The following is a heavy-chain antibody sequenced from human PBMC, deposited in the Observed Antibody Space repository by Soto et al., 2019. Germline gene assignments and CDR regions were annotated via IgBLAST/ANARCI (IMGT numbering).Heavy chain of an antibody. V-gene: IGHV1-69*12. CDR2: ILPIFRTP. CDR1: GGTFSNSA. D-gene: IGHD2-15*01. CDR3: ARDKARLQLGGNSYSILDG. J-gene: IGHJ6*02. Sequence: QVQLDQSGAEVKKPGSSVKLSCKASGGTFSNSAISWVRQAHGQGLEWMGGILPIFRTPDYAQKFQARVTSTADEATSSGYMELGGLKPDDTAVYYCARDKARLQLGGNSYSILDGWGQGTTVTVSS.